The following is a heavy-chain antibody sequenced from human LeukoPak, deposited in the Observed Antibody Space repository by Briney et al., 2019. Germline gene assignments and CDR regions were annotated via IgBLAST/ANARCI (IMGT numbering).Heavy chain of an antibody. CDR1: GFTFRNYE. V-gene: IGHV3-48*03. CDR2: ISSSAVTK. CDR3: AREYGYDSYFDF. J-gene: IGHJ4*02. Sequence: GGSLGLSCEASGFTFRNYEFNWVRQAPGKGLEWVSYISSSAVTKKYADSVRGRFTISRDNAKNSLYLDMTSLRAEDTAVYYCAREYGYDSYFDFWGQGVLVSVSS. D-gene: IGHD5-12*01.